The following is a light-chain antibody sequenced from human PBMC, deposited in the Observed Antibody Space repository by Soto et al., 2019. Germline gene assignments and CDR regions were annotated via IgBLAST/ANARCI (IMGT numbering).Light chain of an antibody. J-gene: IGKJ2*01. CDR2: DAS. V-gene: IGKV1-5*01. CDR1: QSISSW. CDR3: QQYNSSMYT. Sequence: DIQMTQSPSTLSASVGDRVTITCRASQSISSWLAWYQQKPGKAPKLLIYDASSLESGVPSRFSGSGSGTEFNLTISSLQPDDFATYYCQQYNSSMYTFCQGTKLEIK.